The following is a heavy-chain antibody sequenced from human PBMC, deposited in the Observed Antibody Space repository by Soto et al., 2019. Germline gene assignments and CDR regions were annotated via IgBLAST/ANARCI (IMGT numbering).Heavy chain of an antibody. D-gene: IGHD5-18*01. J-gene: IGHJ5*02. V-gene: IGHV1-2*04. Sequence: KLPTASVKVSCKASGYTFTGYYMHWVRQAPGQGLEWMGWINPNSGGTNYAQKFQGWVTMTRDTSISTAYMELSRLRSDDTAVYYCARDRDTAMVSNWFDPWGQGTLVTVSS. CDR2: INPNSGGT. CDR1: GYTFTGYY. CDR3: ARDRDTAMVSNWFDP.